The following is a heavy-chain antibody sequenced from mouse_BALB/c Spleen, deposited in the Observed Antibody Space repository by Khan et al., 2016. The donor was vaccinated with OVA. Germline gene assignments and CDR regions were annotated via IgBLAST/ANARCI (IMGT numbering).Heavy chain of an antibody. CDR2: INTETGEP. D-gene: IGHD1-1*01. J-gene: IGHJ4*01. V-gene: IGHV9-2-1*01. Sequence: QIQLVQSGPELKKPGEPVKISCKASGYTFTDYSIHWVKQAPGKGLKWMGWINTETGEPTYADDFKGRFAFSLETSASTAYLQINNLKNEDTATYFSARNYYGSNFYYAMDYWGQGTSVTVSS. CDR3: ARNYYGSNFYYAMDY. CDR1: GYTFTDYS.